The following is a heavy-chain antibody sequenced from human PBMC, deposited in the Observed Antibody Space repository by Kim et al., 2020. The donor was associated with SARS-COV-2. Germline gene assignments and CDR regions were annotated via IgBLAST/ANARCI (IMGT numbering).Heavy chain of an antibody. J-gene: IGHJ2*01. Sequence: GGSLRLSCAVSGLTFSNYHMHWVRQAPGRGLEWVAVITGSGGITDYADSVKGRFTISRDNSKNTLYLQMNSLKAEDTAVYYCVKHWVSYFWDFVVWGRGTRVTVSS. CDR1: GLTFSNYH. D-gene: IGHD3-16*01. CDR2: ITGSGGIT. CDR3: VKHWVSYFWDFVV. V-gene: IGHV3-23*01.